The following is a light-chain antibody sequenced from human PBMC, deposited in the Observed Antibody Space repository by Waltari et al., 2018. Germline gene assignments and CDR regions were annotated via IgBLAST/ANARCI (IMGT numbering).Light chain of an antibody. CDR3: ISYAGNNKYV. CDR1: SSDVGAYNY. V-gene: IGLV2-8*01. Sequence: QSALTQPPSASGSPGQSVTISCTGTSSDVGAYNYVSWYQQYPDKAPKLMIYEVTKRPSGVPDRFSGSKSGNTASLTVSGLQAEDEADYYCISYAGNNKYVLGAGTKV. J-gene: IGLJ1*01. CDR2: EVT.